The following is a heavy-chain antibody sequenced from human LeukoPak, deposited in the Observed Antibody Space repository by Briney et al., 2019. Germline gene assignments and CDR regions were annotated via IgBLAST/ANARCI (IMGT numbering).Heavy chain of an antibody. CDR1: GGSISTNNYY. V-gene: IGHV4-39*01. D-gene: IGHD6-13*01. Sequence: SETLSLTCTVSGGSISTNNYYWGWIRQPPGKGLEWIGTIYYSGTTYYNPSLKSRATISVDTSKNQFSLKLSSVTAADTAVYYCARQVYSSSWYVFGGRLFDYWGQGTLVTVSS. CDR3: ARQVYSSSWYVFGGRLFDY. CDR2: IYYSGTT. J-gene: IGHJ4*02.